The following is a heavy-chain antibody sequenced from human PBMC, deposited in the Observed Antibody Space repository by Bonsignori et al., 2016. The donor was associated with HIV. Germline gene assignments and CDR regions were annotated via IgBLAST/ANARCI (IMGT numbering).Heavy chain of an antibody. D-gene: IGHD3-9*01. Sequence: WIRQPPGKGLEWIGEINHSGSTNYNPSLKSRVTISVDTSKNQFSLKLSSVTAADTAVYYCARGFSRRHDWSPPAALPRYYMDVWGKGTTVTVSS. CDR2: INHSGST. V-gene: IGHV4-34*01. CDR3: ARGFSRRHDWSPPAALPRYYMDV. J-gene: IGHJ6*03.